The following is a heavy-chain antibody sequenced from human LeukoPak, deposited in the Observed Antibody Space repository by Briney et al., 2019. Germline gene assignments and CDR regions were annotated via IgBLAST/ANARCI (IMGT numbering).Heavy chain of an antibody. J-gene: IGHJ4*02. CDR2: ITGSGGDA. D-gene: IGHD2-15*01. Sequence: GGSLRLSCAASGFTFSNYAMNWVRQAPGKGLEWVSSITGSGGDAYYADSVKGRFTISRDNSQNTLDLQMNSLRAEDTAVYYCAKGLKGCSGSSCYYFFDFWGQGALITVSS. CDR3: AKGLKGCSGSSCYYFFDF. CDR1: GFTFSNYA. V-gene: IGHV3-23*01.